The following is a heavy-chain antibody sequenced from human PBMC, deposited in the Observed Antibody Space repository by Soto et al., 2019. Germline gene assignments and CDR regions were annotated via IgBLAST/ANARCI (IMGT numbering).Heavy chain of an antibody. D-gene: IGHD6-13*01. CDR2: INAGNDNT. Sequence: ASVKVSCKASGYTFTSYAMHWVRQAPGQRLEWMGWINAGNDNTKYSQKFQGRVTITRDTSASTAYMELSSLRSEDTAVYYCARDLSSSWYFDYWGQGTLVTVSS. V-gene: IGHV1-3*01. J-gene: IGHJ4*02. CDR1: GYTFTSYA. CDR3: ARDLSSSWYFDY.